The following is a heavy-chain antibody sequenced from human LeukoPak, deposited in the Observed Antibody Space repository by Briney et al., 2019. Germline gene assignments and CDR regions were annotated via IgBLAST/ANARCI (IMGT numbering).Heavy chain of an antibody. J-gene: IGHJ4*02. Sequence: PGGSLRLSCAASGFTVSSNYMSWVRQAPGKGLEWVSVIYSGGSTYYADSVKGRFTISRDNAKNSLYLQMNSLRAEDTAVYYCARPLGYCSSTSCWYYFDYWGQGTLVTVSS. V-gene: IGHV3-53*01. D-gene: IGHD2-2*01. CDR1: GFTVSSNY. CDR3: ARPLGYCSSTSCWYYFDY. CDR2: IYSGGST.